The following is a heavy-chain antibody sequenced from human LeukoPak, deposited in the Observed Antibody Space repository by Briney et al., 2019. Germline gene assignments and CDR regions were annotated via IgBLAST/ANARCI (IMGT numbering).Heavy chain of an antibody. CDR2: IYSSGSA. D-gene: IGHD3-22*01. Sequence: SETLSLTCTVSGASINNNFWIWLRQPPGKGLEWIGYIYSSGSANYNPSLKSRVIISGDTSKNQISLNLTSVTAADTAVYFCARHRDYYDTWGHGTLVTVSS. CDR1: GASINNNF. CDR3: ARHRDYYDT. J-gene: IGHJ4*01. V-gene: IGHV4-59*08.